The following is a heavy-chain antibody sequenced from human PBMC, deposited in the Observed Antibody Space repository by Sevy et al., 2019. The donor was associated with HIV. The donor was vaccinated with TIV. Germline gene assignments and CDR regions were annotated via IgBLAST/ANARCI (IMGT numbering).Heavy chain of an antibody. CDR3: ANLRDDSSGFRFDY. V-gene: IGHV3-7*01. J-gene: IGHJ4*02. CDR1: GFTFRRYW. D-gene: IGHD3-22*01. Sequence: GGSLRLSCAASGFTFRRYWMSWVRQAPGKGLEWVANIKQDGSEKYYVDSVKGRFIISRDNAKNSLYLQMNSLRAEDTAVYYCANLRDDSSGFRFDYWGQGTLVTVSS. CDR2: IKQDGSEK.